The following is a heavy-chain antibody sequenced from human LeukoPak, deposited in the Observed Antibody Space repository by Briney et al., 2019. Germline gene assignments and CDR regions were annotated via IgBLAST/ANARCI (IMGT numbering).Heavy chain of an antibody. Sequence: GASVKVSCKVSGYTLTKLSMHWVRQAPGKGVEWRGGFDPEDGETIYAQKFQGRVTMTEDTSTDTAYMELSSLRSEDTAVYYCATRPTYYDILTGPRGPNWFDPWGQGTLVTVSS. J-gene: IGHJ5*02. D-gene: IGHD3-9*01. CDR1: GYTLTKLS. CDR3: ATRPTYYDILTGPRGPNWFDP. CDR2: FDPEDGET. V-gene: IGHV1-24*01.